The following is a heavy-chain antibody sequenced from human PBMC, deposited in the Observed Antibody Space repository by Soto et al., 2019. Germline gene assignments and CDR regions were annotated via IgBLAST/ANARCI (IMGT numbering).Heavy chain of an antibody. J-gene: IGHJ6*03. D-gene: IGHD3-3*01. V-gene: IGHV3-21*01. Sequence: GSLRLSCAASGFTLSSYSMNWVRQAPGKGLEWVSSISSSSSYIYYADSVKGRFTISRDNAKNSLYLQMNSLRAEDTAVYYCARDRGNYDFWSGYVYYYYYYMDVWGKGTTVTVSS. CDR1: GFTLSSYS. CDR3: ARDRGNYDFWSGYVYYYYYYMDV. CDR2: ISSSSSYI.